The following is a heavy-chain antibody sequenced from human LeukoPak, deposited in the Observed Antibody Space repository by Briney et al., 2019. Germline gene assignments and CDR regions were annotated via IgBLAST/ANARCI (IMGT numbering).Heavy chain of an antibody. CDR1: GFTFSSYG. CDR2: IWYDGSNK. Sequence: GGSLRLSCAASGFTFSSYGMHWVRQAPGKGLEWVAVIWYDGSNKYYADSVKGRFTISRDNSKNTLYLQMNSLRAEDTAVYYCAKGGDARVGPPDYWGQGTLVTVSS. CDR3: AKGGDARVGPPDY. D-gene: IGHD3-16*01. V-gene: IGHV3-33*06. J-gene: IGHJ4*02.